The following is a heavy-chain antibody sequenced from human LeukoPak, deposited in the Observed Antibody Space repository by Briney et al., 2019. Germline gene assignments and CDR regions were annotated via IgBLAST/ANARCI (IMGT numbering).Heavy chain of an antibody. CDR2: ISGSGGST. Sequence: GGSLRLSCAASGFTFSSYVMSWVRQAPGKGLEWVSAISGSGGSTYYADSVKGRFTISRDNSKNTLYLQMNSLRAEDTAVYYCAKDSEYDFWSGYPTDHYFDYWGQGTLVTVSS. CDR3: AKDSEYDFWSGYPTDHYFDY. V-gene: IGHV3-23*01. CDR1: GFTFSSYV. D-gene: IGHD3-3*01. J-gene: IGHJ4*02.